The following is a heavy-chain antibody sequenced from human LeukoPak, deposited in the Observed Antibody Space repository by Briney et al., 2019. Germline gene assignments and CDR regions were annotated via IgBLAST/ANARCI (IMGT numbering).Heavy chain of an antibody. CDR3: ARDPGGIAVAGTNFDY. J-gene: IGHJ4*02. D-gene: IGHD6-13*01. CDR2: ISSSSSYI. Sequence: PGGSLRFSCAASGFTFSSYSMNWVRQAPGKGPEWVSSISSSSSYIYYADSVKGRFTISRDNAKNSLYLQMNSLRAEDTAVYYCARDPGGIAVAGTNFDYWGQGTLVTVSS. V-gene: IGHV3-21*01. CDR1: GFTFSSYS.